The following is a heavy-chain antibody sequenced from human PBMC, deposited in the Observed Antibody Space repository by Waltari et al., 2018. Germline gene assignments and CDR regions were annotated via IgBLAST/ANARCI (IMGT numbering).Heavy chain of an antibody. D-gene: IGHD5-18*01. V-gene: IGHV1-69*01. Sequence: QVQLVQSGAEVKKPGSSVKVACKASGGTFSSYASSWVRTDPGQGLEWMGGIIPIFGTANYAQKFQGRVTITADESTSTAYMELSSLRSEDTAVYYCARIDVDTAMVTPYYYYGMDVWGQGTTVTVSS. CDR3: ARIDVDTAMVTPYYYYGMDV. J-gene: IGHJ6*02. CDR2: IIPIFGTA. CDR1: GGTFSSYA.